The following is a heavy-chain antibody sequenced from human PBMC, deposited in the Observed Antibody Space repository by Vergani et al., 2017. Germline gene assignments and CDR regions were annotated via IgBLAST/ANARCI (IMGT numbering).Heavy chain of an antibody. J-gene: IGHJ6*02. CDR3: ATPQTVTTGGMEV. D-gene: IGHD4-17*01. V-gene: IGHV1-69-2*01. CDR1: GYTFTDHY. Sequence: EVQLVQSGAEVKKPGATMKISCKVSGYTFTDHYMQWVKQAPGKGLEWMGLVDPEDGETIYAEKFKGRVTIATDTSTDTAHLELSSLRSEDTAVYYCATPQTVTTGGMEVWGHGTTVTVSS. CDR2: VDPEDGET.